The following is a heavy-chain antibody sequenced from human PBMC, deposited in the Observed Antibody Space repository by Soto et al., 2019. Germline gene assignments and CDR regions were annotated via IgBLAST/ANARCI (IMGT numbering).Heavy chain of an antibody. CDR1: GYTFTDFY. CDR3: TRSPLFCADGICPKYFQD. V-gene: IGHV1-2*02. J-gene: IGHJ1*01. Sequence: QVQLVQSGAEVKKPGASVKVSCKASGYTFTDFYIHWLRQAPGQGLEWMGWTTPSSGVTKYSQKFQGRVTMTRDTSINTAFMELNRLKSDDTAVYFCTRSPLFCADGICPKYFQDWGQGTLVTVSS. D-gene: IGHD2-8*01. CDR2: TTPSSGVT.